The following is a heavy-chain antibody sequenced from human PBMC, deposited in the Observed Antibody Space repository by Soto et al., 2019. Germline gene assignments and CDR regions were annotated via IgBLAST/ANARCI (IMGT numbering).Heavy chain of an antibody. V-gene: IGHV3-15*01. J-gene: IGHJ4*02. CDR2: IKSKTDSGTI. D-gene: IGHD4-17*01. Sequence: EVQLVESGGGLVKPGGSLRLSCATSGFTFSDAWMSWVRQAPGKGLEWVGRIKSKTDSGTIDYAAPVRGRFTISRDDSENTLYLQMNSLKTEDTAVYYCTTSTTVTTPSVFWGQGTLVTVSS. CDR3: TTSTTVTTPSVF. CDR1: GFTFSDAW.